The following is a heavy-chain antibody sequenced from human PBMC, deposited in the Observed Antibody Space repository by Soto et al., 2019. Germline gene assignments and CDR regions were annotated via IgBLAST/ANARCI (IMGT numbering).Heavy chain of an antibody. CDR2: IYYSGST. CDR3: ARMGVAATHLDPQKFVY. D-gene: IGHD2-15*01. CDR1: GCAISQYY. V-gene: IGHV4-59*01. J-gene: IGHJ4*02. Sequence: SARLPLTCTLSGCAISQYYWSWIRQSPGKGLEWIGYIYYSGSTNYNPSLKSRVTISVDTSKNQFSLKLSSVTAADTAVYYCARMGVAATHLDPQKFVYLGQGTL.